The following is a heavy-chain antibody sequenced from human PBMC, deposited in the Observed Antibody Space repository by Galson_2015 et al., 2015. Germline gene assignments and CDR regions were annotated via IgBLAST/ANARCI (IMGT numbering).Heavy chain of an antibody. Sequence: SLRLSCAASGFTFSDYYMSWIRQAPGKGLEWVSYISSSSSYTNYADSVKGRFTISRDNAKNSLYLQMNSLRAEDTAVYYCARAGIAAARYYYYYYGMDVWGQGTTVTVSS. V-gene: IGHV3-11*06. D-gene: IGHD6-13*01. CDR3: ARAGIAAARYYYYYYGMDV. J-gene: IGHJ6*02. CDR1: GFTFSDYY. CDR2: ISSSSSYT.